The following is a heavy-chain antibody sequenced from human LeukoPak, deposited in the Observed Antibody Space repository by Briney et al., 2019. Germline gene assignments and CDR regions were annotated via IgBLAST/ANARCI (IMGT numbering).Heavy chain of an antibody. D-gene: IGHD2/OR15-2a*01. J-gene: IGHJ4*02. V-gene: IGHV4-59*11. Sequence: SETLSLTCAVSADSFSSHYWTWIRQPPGKGLEWIGYISYIGSTNYNPSLKSRVTISVDTSKNQFSLKLSSVTAADTAVYYCARDDRMQIYDYWGQGTLVTVSS. CDR2: ISYIGST. CDR1: ADSFSSHY. CDR3: ARDDRMQIYDY.